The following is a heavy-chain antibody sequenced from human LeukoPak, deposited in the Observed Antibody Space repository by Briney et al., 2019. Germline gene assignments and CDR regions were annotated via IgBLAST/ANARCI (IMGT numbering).Heavy chain of an antibody. V-gene: IGHV4-30-2*01. CDR1: GGSISSGGYY. CDR3: ARDPGELDAFDI. Sequence: SSETLSLTCTVSGGSISSGGYYWSWIRQPPGEGLEWIGYIYHSGSTYYNPSLKSRVTISVDRSKNQFSLRLSSVTAADTAVYYCARDPGELDAFDIWGQGTMVTVSS. J-gene: IGHJ3*02. CDR2: IYHSGST. D-gene: IGHD1-26*01.